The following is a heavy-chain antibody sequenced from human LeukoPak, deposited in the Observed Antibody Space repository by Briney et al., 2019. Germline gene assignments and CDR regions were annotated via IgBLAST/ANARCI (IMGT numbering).Heavy chain of an antibody. Sequence: ASVKVSCKASGYTFTSYAMHWVRQAPGQRLEWMGWINAGNGNTKYSQKFQGRVTITRDTSASTAYMELSSLRSEDTAVYYCASREDSSGWYYFDYWGQGALVTVSS. D-gene: IGHD6-19*01. J-gene: IGHJ4*02. V-gene: IGHV1-3*01. CDR3: ASREDSSGWYYFDY. CDR1: GYTFTSYA. CDR2: INAGNGNT.